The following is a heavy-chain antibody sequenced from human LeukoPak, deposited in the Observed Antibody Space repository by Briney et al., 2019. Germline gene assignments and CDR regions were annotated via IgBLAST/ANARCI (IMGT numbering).Heavy chain of an antibody. CDR2: IHSSGSA. J-gene: IGHJ4*02. D-gene: IGHD3-22*01. Sequence: SETLSLTCTVSGGSISGYYWTWIRQSAGRGLEWIGRIHSSGSANYNPSLKSRLTMSVDTSKNQFPLKLSSVTAADTAVYYCGREYYDSSGYYSFCDYWGQGTLVTVSS. CDR3: GREYYDSSGYYSFCDY. CDR1: GGSISGYY. V-gene: IGHV4-4*07.